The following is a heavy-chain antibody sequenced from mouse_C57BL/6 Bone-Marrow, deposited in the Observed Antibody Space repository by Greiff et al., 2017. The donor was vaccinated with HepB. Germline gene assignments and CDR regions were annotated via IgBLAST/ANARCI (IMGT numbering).Heavy chain of an antibody. J-gene: IGHJ3*01. CDR3: ARVHYGSSYGFAY. Sequence: EVKLVESGGGLVKPGGSLKLSCAASGFTFSDYGMHWVRQAPEKGLEWVAYISSGSSTIYYADTVKGRFTISRDNAKNTLFLQMTSLRSEDTAMYYCARVHYGSSYGFAYWGQGTLVTVSA. V-gene: IGHV5-17*01. CDR2: ISSGSSTI. CDR1: GFTFSDYG. D-gene: IGHD1-1*01.